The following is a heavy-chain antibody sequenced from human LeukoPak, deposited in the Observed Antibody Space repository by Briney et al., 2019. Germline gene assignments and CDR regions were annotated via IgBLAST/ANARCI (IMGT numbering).Heavy chain of an antibody. Sequence: SETLSLTCTVSGGSINSYYWSWIRQPAGKGLEWIGRIYSSGSTNYNPSLKSRVSMSVDTSKNQFSLKLTSVTAADTAVYYCARGGKATVVTMWGRGILVTVSS. D-gene: IGHD4-23*01. J-gene: IGHJ4*02. CDR3: ARGGKATVVTM. V-gene: IGHV4-4*07. CDR2: IYSSGST. CDR1: GGSINSYY.